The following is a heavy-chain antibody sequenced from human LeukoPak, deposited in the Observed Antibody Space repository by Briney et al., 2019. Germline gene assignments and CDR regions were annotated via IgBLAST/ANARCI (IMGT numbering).Heavy chain of an antibody. CDR3: TRARNWNYKYYFDY. J-gene: IGHJ4*02. CDR2: IKSKTDGGTT. D-gene: IGHD1-7*01. CDR1: GFTLSNAW. V-gene: IGHV3-15*01. Sequence: GGSLRLSCAASGFTLSNAWMSWVRQAPGKGLEWVGRIKSKTDGGTTDYAAPVKGRFTISRDDSKNTLYLQMNSLKTEDTAVYYCTRARNWNYKYYFDYWGQGTLVTVSS.